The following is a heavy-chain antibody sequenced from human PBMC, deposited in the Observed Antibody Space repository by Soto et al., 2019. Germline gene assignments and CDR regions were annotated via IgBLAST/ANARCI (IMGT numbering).Heavy chain of an antibody. CDR3: ARESRWCSGGSCYYYYYGMDV. V-gene: IGHV4-34*01. D-gene: IGHD2-15*01. CDR2: INHSGST. Sequence: QVQLQQWGAGLLKPSETLSLTCAAYGGSFSGYYWSWIRQPPGKGLEWIGEINHSGSTNYNPSLMRRVTTSVGTSKHQFSLKLSSVTAADTAVYYWARESRWCSGGSCYYYYYGMDVWGQGTTGTVSS. CDR1: GGSFSGYY. J-gene: IGHJ6*02.